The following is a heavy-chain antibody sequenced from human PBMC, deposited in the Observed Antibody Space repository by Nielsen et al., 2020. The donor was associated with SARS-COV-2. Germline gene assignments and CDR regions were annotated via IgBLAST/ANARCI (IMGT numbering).Heavy chain of an antibody. Sequence: WIRQPPGKGLEWIGEINHSGSTNYNPSLKSRVTISVDTSKNQFSLKLSSVTAADTAVYYCARDDCTNGLSYMREGDAFDIWGQGTMVTVSS. CDR2: INHSGST. V-gene: IGHV4-34*01. CDR3: ARDDCTNGLSYMREGDAFDI. J-gene: IGHJ3*02. D-gene: IGHD2-8*01.